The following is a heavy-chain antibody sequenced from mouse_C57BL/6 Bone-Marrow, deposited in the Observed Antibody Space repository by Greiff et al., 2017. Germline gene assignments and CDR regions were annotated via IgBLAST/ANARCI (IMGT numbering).Heavy chain of an antibody. CDR2: ILPGSGST. D-gene: IGHD3-2*02. CDR1: GYTFTGYW. CDR3: ARHVDSSGSYYYAMDY. V-gene: IGHV1-9*01. Sequence: QVQLQQSGAELMKPGASVKLSCQATGYTFTGYWIEWVKQRPGHGLEWIGEILPGSGSTNYNEKFKGKATFTADTSSNTASMQLSSLTTEDSAIYYCARHVDSSGSYYYAMDYWGQGTSVTVSS. J-gene: IGHJ4*01.